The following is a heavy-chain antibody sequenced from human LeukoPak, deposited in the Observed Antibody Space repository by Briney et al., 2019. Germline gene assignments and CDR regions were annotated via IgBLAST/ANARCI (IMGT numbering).Heavy chain of an antibody. Sequence: PGGSLRLSCAASGFTFSSYGMHWVRQAPGKGLEWVAFIRYDGSNKYYADSVKGRFTISRDNSKNTLYLQMNSLRAEDTAVCYRAKELSPPNYYYYYGMDVWGQGTTVTVSS. CDR2: IRYDGSNK. V-gene: IGHV3-30*02. CDR3: AKELSPPNYYYYYGMDV. J-gene: IGHJ6*02. D-gene: IGHD3-16*02. CDR1: GFTFSSYG.